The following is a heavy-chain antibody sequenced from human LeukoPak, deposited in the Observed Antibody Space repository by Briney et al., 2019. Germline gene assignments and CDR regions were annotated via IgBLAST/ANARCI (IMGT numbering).Heavy chain of an antibody. CDR1: GYTFTSYS. Sequence: ASVKVSCKASGYTFTSYSMHWVRQAPGQRLEWVGWINAGNGNTEFSQKFQGRVTITRDTSASTAYMELSSLRSEDTAVYYCARFLGGSYGMDVWGQGTTVTVSS. J-gene: IGHJ6*02. D-gene: IGHD1-26*01. CDR3: ARFLGGSYGMDV. CDR2: INAGNGNT. V-gene: IGHV1-3*01.